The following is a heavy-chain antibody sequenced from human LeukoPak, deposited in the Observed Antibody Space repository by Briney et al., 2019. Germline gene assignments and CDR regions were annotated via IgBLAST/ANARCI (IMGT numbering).Heavy chain of an antibody. D-gene: IGHD3-22*01. J-gene: IGHJ4*02. CDR1: GFTFSSYS. CDR3: AREKPALTYYYDSSGYYYSDY. CDR2: ISSSSSYI. Sequence: GGSLRLSCAASGFTFSSYSMNWVRQAPGKGLEWVSSISSSSSYIYYADSVKGRFTISRDNAKNSLYLQMNSLRAEGTAVYYCAREKPALTYYYDSSGYYYSDYWGQGTLVTVSS. V-gene: IGHV3-21*01.